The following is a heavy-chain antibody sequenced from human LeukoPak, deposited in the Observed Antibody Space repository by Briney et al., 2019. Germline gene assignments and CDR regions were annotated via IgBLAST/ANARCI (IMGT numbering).Heavy chain of an antibody. J-gene: IGHJ4*02. CDR3: ARFGPPGPGDDY. Sequence: ASVKVSCKASGGTFSSYAISWVRQAPGQGLEWMGGIIPIFGTASYAQKFQGRVTITADKSTSTAYMELSSLRSEDTAVYYCARFGPPGPGDDYWGQGTLVTVSS. V-gene: IGHV1-69*06. D-gene: IGHD7-27*01. CDR2: IIPIFGTA. CDR1: GGTFSSYA.